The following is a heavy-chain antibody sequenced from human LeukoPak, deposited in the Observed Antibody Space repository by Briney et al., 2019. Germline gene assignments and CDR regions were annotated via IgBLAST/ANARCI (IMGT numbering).Heavy chain of an antibody. Sequence: GGSLRLSCAASGFTFSSYGIHWVRQAPGKGLEWMVFIQYDGNYEKYAESVRGRVTISRDNSKNTVYLQMNSLRVDDTAVYYCAKEPDIVVVPAAITYWGQGTLVTVSS. CDR3: AKEPDIVVVPAAITY. CDR1: GFTFSSYG. D-gene: IGHD2-2*01. J-gene: IGHJ4*02. V-gene: IGHV3-30*02. CDR2: IQYDGNYE.